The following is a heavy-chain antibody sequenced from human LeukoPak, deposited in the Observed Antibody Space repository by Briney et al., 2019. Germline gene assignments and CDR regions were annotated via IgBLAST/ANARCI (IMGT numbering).Heavy chain of an antibody. D-gene: IGHD7-27*01. CDR1: GYIFTSYW. CDR3: ARRPSATGADFDY. V-gene: IGHV5-51*01. J-gene: IGHJ4*02. CDR2: IYPGDSDT. Sequence: GESLKISCKGSGYIFTSYWIGWVRQMPGKGLEWMGIIYPGDSDTRYSPSSQGQVTISADKSISTAYLQWSSLKASDTAMYYCARRPSATGADFDYWGQGTLVTVSS.